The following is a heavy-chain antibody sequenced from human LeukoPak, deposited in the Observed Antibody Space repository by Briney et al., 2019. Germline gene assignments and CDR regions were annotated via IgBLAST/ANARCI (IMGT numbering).Heavy chain of an antibody. Sequence: GGSLRLSCAASGFTVSSNYMSWVREAPGKGLERVSVIYSGGSTYYADSVKGRFTISRDNSKNTLYLQMNSLRAEDTAVYYCARVSDYGENAFDYWGQGTLVTVSS. CDR3: ARVSDYGENAFDY. J-gene: IGHJ4*02. D-gene: IGHD4-17*01. CDR1: GFTVSSNY. V-gene: IGHV3-53*01. CDR2: IYSGGST.